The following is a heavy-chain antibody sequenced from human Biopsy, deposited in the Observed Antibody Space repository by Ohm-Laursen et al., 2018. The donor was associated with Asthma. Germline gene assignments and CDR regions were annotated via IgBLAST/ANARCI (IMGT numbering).Heavy chain of an antibody. CDR1: GFMFRSFG. D-gene: IGHD5-12*01. V-gene: IGHV3-30*18. J-gene: IGHJ4*02. CDR3: AKRRGYSGHGNDY. Sequence: SLRLSCAASGFMFRSFGMHWVRQAPGKGLEWVAVISYDGNHKFYEDSVKGRFTISRDNSENTLYLQMNSLRTEDTAVYYCAKRRGYSGHGNDYWGQGTLVIVSS. CDR2: ISYDGNHK.